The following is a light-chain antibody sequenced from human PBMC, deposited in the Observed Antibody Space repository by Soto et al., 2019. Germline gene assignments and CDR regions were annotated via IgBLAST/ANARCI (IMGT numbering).Light chain of an antibody. J-gene: IGKJ1*01. CDR1: QSVSSN. Sequence: EIVMTQSPATLSVSPGERATLSCRASQSVSSNLAWYQQKPGQAPRLLIYGASTRATGIPARFSGSGSETEFTLTISSLQSEDFAVYYCQQFYNWPRTFGQGTKVDNK. CDR3: QQFYNWPRT. V-gene: IGKV3-15*01. CDR2: GAS.